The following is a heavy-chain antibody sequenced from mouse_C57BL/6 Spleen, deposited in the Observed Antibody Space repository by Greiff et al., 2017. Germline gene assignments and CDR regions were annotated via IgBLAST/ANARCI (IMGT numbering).Heavy chain of an antibody. CDR3: ARNYYGSSGDAMDY. D-gene: IGHD1-1*01. CDR2: INPSSGYT. V-gene: IGHV1-4*01. Sequence: QVQLQQSGAELARPGASVKMSCKASGYTFTSYTMHWVKQRPGQGLEWIGYINPSSGYTKYNQKFKDKATLTADKSSSTAYMQLSSLTSEDSAVYYCARNYYGSSGDAMDYWGQGTSVTVSS. CDR1: GYTFTSYT. J-gene: IGHJ4*01.